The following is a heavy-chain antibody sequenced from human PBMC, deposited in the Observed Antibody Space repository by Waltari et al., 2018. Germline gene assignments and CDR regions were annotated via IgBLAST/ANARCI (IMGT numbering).Heavy chain of an antibody. CDR2: VHYTGNP. V-gene: IGHV4-39*01. J-gene: IGHJ6*03. CDR3: ARLFNHYIDV. Sequence: QLQLQESGPGLVKSSETLSLICSVPGGSISTNNFFWGWISPTPGKGLEWIGRVHYTGNPYYNPPLKHRVTISVDSSKNEFSLRLRSVTASDTAVYYCARLFNHYIDVWGRGTAVTVSS. CDR1: GGSISTNNFF.